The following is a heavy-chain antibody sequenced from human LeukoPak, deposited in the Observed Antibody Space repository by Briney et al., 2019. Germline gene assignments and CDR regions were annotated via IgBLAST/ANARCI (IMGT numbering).Heavy chain of an antibody. V-gene: IGHV3-23*01. CDR1: GFTFSSYA. J-gene: IGHJ4*02. Sequence: GGSLRPSCAASGFTFSSYAMSWVRQAPGKGLEWVSAISGSGGSTYYADSVKGRFTISRDNSKNTLYLQMNSLRAEDTAVYYRAKTTVTTLGYFDYWGQGTLVTVSS. CDR3: AKTTVTTLGYFDY. D-gene: IGHD4-17*01. CDR2: ISGSGGST.